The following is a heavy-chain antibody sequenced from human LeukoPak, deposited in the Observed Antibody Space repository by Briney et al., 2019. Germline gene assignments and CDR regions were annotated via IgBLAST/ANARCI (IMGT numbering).Heavy chain of an antibody. Sequence: SETLSLTCTVSGGSISSSSYYWGWIRRPPGKGLEWIGSIYYSGSTYYNPSLKSRVTISVDTSKNQFSLKLSSVTAADTAVYYCARDREYSGSPENYYYYMDVWGKGTTVTVSS. J-gene: IGHJ6*03. CDR3: ARDREYSGSPENYYYYMDV. V-gene: IGHV4-39*07. CDR1: GGSISSSSYY. D-gene: IGHD1-26*01. CDR2: IYYSGST.